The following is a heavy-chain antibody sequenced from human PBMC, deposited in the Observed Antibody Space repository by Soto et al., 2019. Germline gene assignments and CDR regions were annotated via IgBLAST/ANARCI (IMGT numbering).Heavy chain of an antibody. CDR1: GYTFTDYG. CDR2: ITAFNGNT. CDR3: ARISQSDFWSGYYYFFDY. V-gene: IGHV1-18*01. D-gene: IGHD3-3*01. Sequence: QVHLVQSGAEVEKPGASVKVSCKASGYTFTDYGISWVRQAPGQGLQWMGWITAFNGNTKYAQQFQGRVTMTTDTSTSTAYMELRSLESDDTAVYYCARISQSDFWSGYYYFFDYWGQGTLVTLSS. J-gene: IGHJ4*02.